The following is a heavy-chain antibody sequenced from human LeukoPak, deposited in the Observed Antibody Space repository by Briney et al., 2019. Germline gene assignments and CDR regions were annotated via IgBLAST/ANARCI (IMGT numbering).Heavy chain of an antibody. CDR2: ISAISTSST. V-gene: IGHV3-48*04. CDR3: ARDFHRYYYDSSGYNGFDI. Sequence: GGSLRLSCAASRFTFSSDVMKWVRQVPGKGLEWVSYISAISTSSTYYADSVKGRFTISRDNAKNSLYLQMNSLRAEDTAVYYCARDFHRYYYDSSGYNGFDIWGQGTMVTVSS. J-gene: IGHJ3*02. CDR1: RFTFSSDV. D-gene: IGHD3-22*01.